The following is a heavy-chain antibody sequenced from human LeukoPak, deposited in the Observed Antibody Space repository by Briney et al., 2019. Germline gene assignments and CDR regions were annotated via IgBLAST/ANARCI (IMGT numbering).Heavy chain of an antibody. D-gene: IGHD3-16*01. Sequence: GGSLRLSCAASGFTFSSHAMSWVRQAPGKGLEWVSTFSGTSGNAYYADSVKGRFTISRDNSKNTLYLEMSSLRVEDTAIYYCAKWPEGAMNYFDYWGQGTLVTVSS. V-gene: IGHV3-23*01. CDR3: AKWPEGAMNYFDY. J-gene: IGHJ4*02. CDR1: GFTFSSHA. CDR2: FSGTSGNA.